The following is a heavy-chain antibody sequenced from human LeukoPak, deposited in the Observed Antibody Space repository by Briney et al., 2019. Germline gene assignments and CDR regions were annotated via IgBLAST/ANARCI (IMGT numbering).Heavy chain of an antibody. CDR1: GGSIAATTYH. CDR3: ARHRDDYGDYDAFDI. Sequence: SETLSLTCTVSGGSIAATTYHWAWICKPPGKGLEWNGSISYSGTTYYKPSLKSRVTISVDTSKNRFSLNLPSVTAADTALYHCARHRDDYGDYDAFDIWGQGTMVTVSS. CDR2: ISYSGTT. V-gene: IGHV4-39*01. J-gene: IGHJ3*02. D-gene: IGHD4-17*01.